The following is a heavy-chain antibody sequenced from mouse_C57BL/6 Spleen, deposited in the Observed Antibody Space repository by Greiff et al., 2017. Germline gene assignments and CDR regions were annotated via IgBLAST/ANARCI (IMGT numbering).Heavy chain of an antibody. J-gene: IGHJ3*01. CDR1: GYTFTSYW. CDR2: IDPSDSYT. CDR3: ARSPAQAKRAWFAY. Sequence: QVQLQQPGAELVRPGTSVKLSCKASGYTFTSYWMHWVKQRPGQGLEWIGVIDPSDSYTNYNQKFKGKATLTVDTSSSTAYMQLSSLTSEDSAVYYCARSPAQAKRAWFAYWGQGTLVTVSA. V-gene: IGHV1-59*01. D-gene: IGHD3-2*02.